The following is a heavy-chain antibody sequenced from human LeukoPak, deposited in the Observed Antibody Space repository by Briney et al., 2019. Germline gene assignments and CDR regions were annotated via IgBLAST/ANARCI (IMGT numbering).Heavy chain of an antibody. CDR1: GGSISSYY. Sequence: PSETLSLTCTVSGGSISSYYWSWIRQPPGKGLEWIGYIYHSGSTNYNPSLKSRVTISVDTSKNQFSLKLSSVTAADTAVYYCARDLHGMDVWGQGTTVTVSS. CDR2: IYHSGST. J-gene: IGHJ6*02. CDR3: ARDLHGMDV. V-gene: IGHV4-59*01.